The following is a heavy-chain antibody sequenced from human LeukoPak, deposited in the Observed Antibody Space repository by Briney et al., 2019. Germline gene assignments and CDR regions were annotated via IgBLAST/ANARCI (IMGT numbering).Heavy chain of an antibody. CDR1: AYSISYGHQ. Sequence: SETLSLTCTVSAYSISYGHQWGWIRQSPGRGLEWIGHIYYGGSTSYNPSLKSRVTLSVDTSKNQFSLNLTSVTAADTAVYYSARLKSPSYGASNFDYWGQGTLVTVSS. D-gene: IGHD3-16*01. CDR3: ARLKSPSYGASNFDY. CDR2: IYYGGST. J-gene: IGHJ4*02. V-gene: IGHV4-38-2*02.